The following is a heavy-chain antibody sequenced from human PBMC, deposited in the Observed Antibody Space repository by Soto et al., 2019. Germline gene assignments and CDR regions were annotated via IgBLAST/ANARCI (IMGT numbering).Heavy chain of an antibody. CDR2: ISAYNGNT. D-gene: IGHD6-13*01. Sequence: QVQLVQSGAEVKKPGASVKVSCKASGYTFTSYGISWVRQAPGQGLVWMGWISAYNGNTNYAQKLQGRVTMTTDTSTSTAYMELRSLRSDDTAVYYCAREWGRAAAGQGRRGVIDYWGQGTLVTVSS. CDR1: GYTFTSYG. CDR3: AREWGRAAAGQGRRGVIDY. V-gene: IGHV1-18*01. J-gene: IGHJ4*02.